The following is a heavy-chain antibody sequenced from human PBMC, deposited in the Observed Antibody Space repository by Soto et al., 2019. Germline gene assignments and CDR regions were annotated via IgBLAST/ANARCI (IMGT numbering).Heavy chain of an antibody. V-gene: IGHV2-5*02. CDR3: AHSSAIYDSSGYYYGASWFDP. CDR1: GFSLSTSGVG. Sequence: QITLKESGPTLVRPTQTLTLTCTFSGFSLSTSGVGVGWIRQPPGKALGWLALIYWDDDKRYSPSLKSRLTITKDTSKNQVVLTMTNMDPVDTATYYCAHSSAIYDSSGYYYGASWFDPWGQGTLVTVSS. D-gene: IGHD3-22*01. J-gene: IGHJ5*02. CDR2: IYWDDDK.